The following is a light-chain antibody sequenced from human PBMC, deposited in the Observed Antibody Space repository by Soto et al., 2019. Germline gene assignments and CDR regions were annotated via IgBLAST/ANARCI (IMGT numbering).Light chain of an antibody. Sequence: EIVLTQSPATLSLSAGERATLSCRASQSVSNFLAWYQQKPGQAPRLLIYDASNRATGIPARFSGGGSGTDFTLTISSLEPEDFAVHFCQQRRNLLTFGGGTKVEIK. CDR2: DAS. CDR3: QQRRNLLT. V-gene: IGKV3-11*01. J-gene: IGKJ4*01. CDR1: QSVSNF.